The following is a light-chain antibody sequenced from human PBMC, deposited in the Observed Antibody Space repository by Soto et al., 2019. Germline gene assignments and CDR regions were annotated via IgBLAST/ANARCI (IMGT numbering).Light chain of an antibody. J-gene: IGLJ2*01. CDR2: DVS. CDR1: SSDVGGYNY. CDR3: SSYTISSTLE. Sequence: QSALTQPASVSGSPGQSITISCTGTSSDVGGYNYVSWYQHHPGKAPKLIIYDVSNRPSGVSNRFSGSKSGNTASLTISGLQAEDEADYYCSSYTISSTLEFGGGTKLTV. V-gene: IGLV2-14*01.